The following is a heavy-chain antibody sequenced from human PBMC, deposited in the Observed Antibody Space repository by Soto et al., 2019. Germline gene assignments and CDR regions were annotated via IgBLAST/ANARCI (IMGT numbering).Heavy chain of an antibody. CDR1: GYTFTSYA. CDR2: IIPILGIA. CDR3: ARYCSSTSCYDARYYYYGMAV. D-gene: IGHD2-2*01. Sequence: SVKVSCKASGYTFTSYAMHWVRQAPGQRLEWMGRIIPILGIANYAQKFQGRVTITADKSTSTAYMELSSLRSEDTAVYYCARYCSSTSCYDARYYYYGMAVWGQGTTVTVSS. V-gene: IGHV1-69*04. J-gene: IGHJ6*02.